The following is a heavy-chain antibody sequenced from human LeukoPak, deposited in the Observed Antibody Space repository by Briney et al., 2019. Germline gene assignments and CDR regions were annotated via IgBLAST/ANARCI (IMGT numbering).Heavy chain of an antibody. V-gene: IGHV4-34*01. J-gene: IGHJ5*02. D-gene: IGHD3-10*01. CDR2: INHSGST. Sequence: PSETLSLTCAVYGGSFSGYYWSWIRQPPGKGLEWIGEINHSGSTNYNPSLKSRVTISVDTSKNQFSLKLSSVTAADTAVYYCARHAMVRGVIITFKNNWFDPWGQGTLVTVSS. CDR1: GGSFSGYY. CDR3: ARHAMVRGVIITFKNNWFDP.